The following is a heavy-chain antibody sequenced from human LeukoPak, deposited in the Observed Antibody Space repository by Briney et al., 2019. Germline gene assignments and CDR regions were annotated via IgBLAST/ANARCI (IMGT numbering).Heavy chain of an antibody. CDR1: GYTFTSYG. J-gene: IGHJ4*02. V-gene: IGHV1-18*01. CDR2: ISAYNGNT. Sequence: ASVKVSCKASGYTFTSYGISWVRQAPGQGLEWMGWISAYNGNTNYAQKLQGRVTMTRNTSISTAYMELSSLRSEDTAVYYCAREITSSDDYWGQGTLVTVSS. CDR3: AREITSSDDY. D-gene: IGHD6-25*01.